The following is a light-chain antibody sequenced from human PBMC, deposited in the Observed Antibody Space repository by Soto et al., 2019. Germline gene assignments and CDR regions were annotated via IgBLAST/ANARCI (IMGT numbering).Light chain of an antibody. CDR2: EVS. CDR1: RSEVGGYNY. CDR3: ASYSTITPFV. Sequence: QSVLTHPASVSGSPGQPITIFCTGTRSEVGGYNYVSWYQQHPGKAPKLMIYEVSNRPSGVSNRFSGSKSGNTASLTISGLRAEDEADYFCASYSTITPFVFGTGTKVTVL. J-gene: IGLJ1*01. V-gene: IGLV2-14*01.